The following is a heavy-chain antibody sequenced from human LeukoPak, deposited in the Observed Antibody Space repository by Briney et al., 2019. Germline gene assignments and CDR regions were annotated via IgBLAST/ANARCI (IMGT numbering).Heavy chain of an antibody. V-gene: IGHV4-34*01. Sequence: PSETLSLTCAVYGGSFSGYYWSWIRQPPGKGLEWIGEINHSGSTNYNPSLKSRVTISVDTSKNQFSLKLSSVTAADTAVYYCAIGRYYYDSSVALGAFDIWGQGTMVTVSS. D-gene: IGHD3-22*01. CDR2: INHSGST. CDR1: GGSFSGYY. J-gene: IGHJ3*02. CDR3: AIGRYYYDSSVALGAFDI.